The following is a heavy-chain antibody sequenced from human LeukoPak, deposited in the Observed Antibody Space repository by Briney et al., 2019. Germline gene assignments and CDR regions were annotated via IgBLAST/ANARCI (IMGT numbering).Heavy chain of an antibody. V-gene: IGHV4-34*01. J-gene: IGHJ5*02. CDR2: INHSGST. D-gene: IGHD4/OR15-4a*01. CDR1: GGSFSGYY. Sequence: SETLSLTCAVYGGSFSGYYWSWIRQPPGKGLEWIGEINHSGSTSYNPSLKSRVTISVDTSKNQFSLKLSSVTAADTAVYYCARTSNYWFDPWGQGTLVTVSS. CDR3: ARTSNYWFDP.